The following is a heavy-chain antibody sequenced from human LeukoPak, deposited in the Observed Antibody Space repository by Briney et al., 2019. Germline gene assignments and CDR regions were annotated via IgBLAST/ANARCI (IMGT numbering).Heavy chain of an antibody. CDR3: ARRGPMTNTGAFDI. Sequence: PSETLSLPCTVSGGSKSSRKDYWGWIRQPPGKGLEWIGSIYYSGSTYYNPSLKSRVTISVDTSKNQFSLKLSSVTAADTAVYYCARRGPMTNTGAFDIWGQGKMVTVSS. CDR1: GGSKSSRKDY. J-gene: IGHJ3*02. CDR2: IYYSGST. D-gene: IGHD2-8*02. V-gene: IGHV4-39*01.